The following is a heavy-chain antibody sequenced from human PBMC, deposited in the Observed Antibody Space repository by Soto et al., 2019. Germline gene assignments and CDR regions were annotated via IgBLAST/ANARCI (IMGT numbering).Heavy chain of an antibody. CDR3: ARSRSGAVADSFDF. CDR1: VFTCSSYA. J-gene: IGHJ4*02. D-gene: IGHD3-10*01. V-gene: IGHV3-30*04. Sequence: PWWSLRLSCSASVFTCSSYAIHWFRQAPGKGLEWVAVISRDGTNKYYVDFVKGRFTISRDNSRNTLYLQMNSLRHEDAAVYYCARSRSGAVADSFDFWGQGTLVTVSS. CDR2: ISRDGTNK.